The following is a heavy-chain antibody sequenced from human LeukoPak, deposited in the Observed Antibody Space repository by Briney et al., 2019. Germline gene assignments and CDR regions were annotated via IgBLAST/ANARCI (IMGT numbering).Heavy chain of an antibody. J-gene: IGHJ4*02. CDR3: AVYNWNDLAFDY. D-gene: IGHD1-1*01. CDR2: IWYDGSNK. V-gene: IGHV3-33*01. Sequence: GGSLRLSCAASGFTFSGYGVHWVRQAPGKGLEWVAVIWYDGSNKYYVDSVKGRFTISRDNSKNTLYLQMNSLRAEDTAVYYCAVYNWNDLAFDYWGQGTLVTVSS. CDR1: GFTFSGYG.